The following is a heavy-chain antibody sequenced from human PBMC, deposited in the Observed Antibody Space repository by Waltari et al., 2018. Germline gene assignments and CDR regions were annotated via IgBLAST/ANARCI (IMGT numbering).Heavy chain of an antibody. CDR2: IYHSGST. J-gene: IGHJ5*02. D-gene: IGHD5-18*01. Sequence: QVQLQESGPGLVKPSETLSLTCAVSGYSISSGYYWGWIRQPPGKGLEWIGSIYHSGSTYYNPSLKSRVTISVDTSKNQFSLKLSSVTAADTAVYYCARDLGWIPPNWFDPWGQGTLVTVSS. V-gene: IGHV4-38-2*02. CDR3: ARDLGWIPPNWFDP. CDR1: GYSISSGYY.